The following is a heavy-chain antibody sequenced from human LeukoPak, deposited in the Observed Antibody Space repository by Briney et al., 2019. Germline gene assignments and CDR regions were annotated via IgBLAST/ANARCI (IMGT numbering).Heavy chain of an antibody. CDR2: ISYDGSNK. Sequence: GRSLRLSCAASGFTFSSYGMHRVRQAPGKGLEWVAVISYDGSNKYYADSVKGRFTISRDNSKNTLYLQMNSLRAEDTAVYYCAKLAAAGSGLFDYWGQGTLVTVSS. V-gene: IGHV3-30*18. CDR1: GFTFSSYG. J-gene: IGHJ4*02. CDR3: AKLAAAGSGLFDY. D-gene: IGHD6-13*01.